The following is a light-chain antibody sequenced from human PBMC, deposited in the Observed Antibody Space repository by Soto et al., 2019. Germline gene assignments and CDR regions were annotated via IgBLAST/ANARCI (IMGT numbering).Light chain of an antibody. J-gene: IGKJ5*01. Sequence: IVLTQSPATLSLSPGETATLSCGASQSVSSSYVAWYQHKPGLAPRLLIHDTSSRAIGIPDRLSGSKSGTNFTLTIRRMEPEDVSMYYCQQYGSSPIPFGQGTRLDMK. CDR2: DTS. CDR3: QQYGSSPIP. CDR1: QSVSSSY. V-gene: IGKV3D-20*01.